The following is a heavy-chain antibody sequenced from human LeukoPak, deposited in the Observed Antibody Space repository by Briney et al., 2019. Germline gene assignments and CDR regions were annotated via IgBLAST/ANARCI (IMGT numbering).Heavy chain of an antibody. V-gene: IGHV4-59*08. D-gene: IGHD3-10*01. J-gene: IGHJ4*02. Sequence: SETLSLTCTVSGGSISSYYWSWSRQPPGKGLEWIGYIYYSGSTNYNPSLKSRVTISVDTSKNQFSLKLSSVTAADTAVYYCARQVWFGEREFDYWGQGTLVTVSS. CDR1: GGSISSYY. CDR2: IYYSGST. CDR3: ARQVWFGEREFDY.